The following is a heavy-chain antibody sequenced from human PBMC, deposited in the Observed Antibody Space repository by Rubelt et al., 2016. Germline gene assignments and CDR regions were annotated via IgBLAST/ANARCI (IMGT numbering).Heavy chain of an antibody. CDR3: ARYCGGDAGNWFDP. CDR1: GGSISSYY. Sequence: QVQLQESGPGLVKPSETLSLTCTVSGGSISSYYWSWIRQPPGTGLEWIGYIYYSGSTNYNPSTKGRVTKSVDTSKSEFCTKLGSGTAADTAVEYCARYCGGDAGNWFDPWGQGTLVTVSS. D-gene: IGHD2-21*02. CDR2: IYYSGST. V-gene: IGHV4-59*01. J-gene: IGHJ5*02.